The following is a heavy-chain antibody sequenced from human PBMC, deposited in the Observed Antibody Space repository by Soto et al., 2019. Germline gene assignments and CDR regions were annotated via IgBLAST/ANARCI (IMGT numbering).Heavy chain of an antibody. J-gene: IGHJ6*02. D-gene: IGHD4-17*01. CDR3: ARAHYGDYGYGMDV. V-gene: IGHV4-30-2*01. Sequence: QLQLQESGSGLVKPSQTLSLTCAVSGGAISRGGYSWSWIRQPPGKGLEWIGYIYHSGTTYYNPSLKSRVTISVDRSKNQFSLKLRSATAADTAVYYCARAHYGDYGYGMDVWGQGTTVTVSS. CDR1: GGAISRGGYS. CDR2: IYHSGTT.